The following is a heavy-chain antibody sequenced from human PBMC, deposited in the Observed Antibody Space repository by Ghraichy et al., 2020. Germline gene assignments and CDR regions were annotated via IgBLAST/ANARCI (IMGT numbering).Heavy chain of an antibody. D-gene: IGHD2-21*01. V-gene: IGHV4-39*01. Sequence: SETLSLTCTVSGGSISSSSYYWGWIRQPPGKGLEWIGSIYYSGSTYYNPSLKSRVTISVDTSKNQFSLKLSSVTAADTAVYYCARLRVIFAFDIWGQGTMVTVSS. J-gene: IGHJ3*02. CDR1: GGSISSSSYY. CDR2: IYYSGST. CDR3: ARLRVIFAFDI.